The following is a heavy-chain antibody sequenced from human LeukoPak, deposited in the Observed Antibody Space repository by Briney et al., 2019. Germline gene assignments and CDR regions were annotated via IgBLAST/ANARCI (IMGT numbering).Heavy chain of an antibody. Sequence: GGSLRLSCEASGFSFKDYGMNWVRQVPGKGLEWVSGINWNGGSAGYADSVRGRFTISKDSAKNSLYLQMDSLRVEDTARYYCARGACSSRSCSYFYYMDVWGSGTTVTVSS. CDR1: GFSFKDYG. J-gene: IGHJ6*03. CDR3: ARGACSSRSCSYFYYMDV. CDR2: INWNGGSA. D-gene: IGHD2-2*01. V-gene: IGHV3-20*04.